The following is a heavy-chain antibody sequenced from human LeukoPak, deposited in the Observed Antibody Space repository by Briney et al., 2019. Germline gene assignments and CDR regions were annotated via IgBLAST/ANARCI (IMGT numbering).Heavy chain of an antibody. J-gene: IGHJ4*02. Sequence: GGSLRLSCAASGFTFSSYGMHWVRQAPGKGLEWVAVIWYDGGNKYYADSVKGRFTISRDNSKNTLYLQMNSLRAEDTAVYYCARGTSGGYEGDYWGQGTLATVSS. CDR1: GFTFSSYG. CDR3: ARGTSGGYEGDY. V-gene: IGHV3-33*01. D-gene: IGHD1-1*01. CDR2: IWYDGGNK.